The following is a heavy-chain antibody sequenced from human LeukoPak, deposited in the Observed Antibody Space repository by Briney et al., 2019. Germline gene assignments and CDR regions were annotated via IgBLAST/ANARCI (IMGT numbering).Heavy chain of an antibody. V-gene: IGHV3-23*01. D-gene: IGHD5-12*01. J-gene: IGHJ4*02. CDR1: GFTFSRYA. Sequence: GGSLRLSCAASGFTFSRYAMSCVRQAPGKGLDWGSTIGDTGSTYYADSVKGRFTVSRDNSKTTLYLQMNSLRAEDTAVSYCAKDLGEGAYDWSRYYFDYWGQGTLVTVSS. CDR2: IGDTGST. CDR3: AKDLGEGAYDWSRYYFDY.